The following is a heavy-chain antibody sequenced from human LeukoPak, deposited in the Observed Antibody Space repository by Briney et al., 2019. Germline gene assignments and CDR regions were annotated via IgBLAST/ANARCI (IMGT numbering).Heavy chain of an antibody. CDR3: PIQTGERPFDI. V-gene: IGHV4-34*01. CDR2: INHSGST. J-gene: IGHJ3*02. D-gene: IGHD3-10*01. Sequence: SCVTQPPGKGLEWIGEINHSGSTNYNPSLKSRVTISADTSKSQFSLKVSSVTAADTAVYYCPIQTGERPFDIWVGGT.